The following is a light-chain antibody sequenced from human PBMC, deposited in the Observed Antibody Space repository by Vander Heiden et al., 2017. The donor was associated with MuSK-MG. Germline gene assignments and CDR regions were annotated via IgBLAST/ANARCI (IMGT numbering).Light chain of an antibody. CDR3: QVWDSGSDHYV. J-gene: IGLJ1*01. V-gene: IGLV3-21*02. CDR1: NIGSES. Sequence: SYVLTQPPSVSVAPGQTARITCGGNNIGSESVHWYQQKPGQAPVLVVYDDSDRPSGIPERFSGSNSGNTATLTISRVEAGDEADYYCQVWDSGSDHYVFGTGTKVTVL. CDR2: DDS.